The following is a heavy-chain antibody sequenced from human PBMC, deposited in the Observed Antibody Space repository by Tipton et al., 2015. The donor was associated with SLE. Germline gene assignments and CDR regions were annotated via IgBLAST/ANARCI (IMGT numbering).Heavy chain of an antibody. J-gene: IGHJ4*02. Sequence: GSLRLSCAASGFTFSSYAMSWVRQAPGKGLEWVSAISGSGGSTYYADSVKGRFTISRDNSKNTLYLQMNSLRAEDTAVYYCAKDPYGSGSYPWRTFWGQGTLVTVSS. V-gene: IGHV3-23*01. CDR3: AKDPYGSGSYPWRTF. CDR1: GFTFSSYA. D-gene: IGHD3-10*01. CDR2: ISGSGGST.